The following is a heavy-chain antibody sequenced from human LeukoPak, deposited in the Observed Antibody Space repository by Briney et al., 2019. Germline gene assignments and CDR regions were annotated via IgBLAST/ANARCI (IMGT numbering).Heavy chain of an antibody. Sequence: QPGGSLRLSCAASGFTLNSYLMSWVRQAPGRGLEWVANIKKDGSEESYLDSVKGRFTVSRDSAKNSLFLQMNSLRGEDTAVYYCARSNPNKNALDLWGQGTMVTISS. D-gene: IGHD1-14*01. CDR1: GFTLNSYL. J-gene: IGHJ3*01. V-gene: IGHV3-7*01. CDR3: ARSNPNKNALDL. CDR2: IKKDGSEE.